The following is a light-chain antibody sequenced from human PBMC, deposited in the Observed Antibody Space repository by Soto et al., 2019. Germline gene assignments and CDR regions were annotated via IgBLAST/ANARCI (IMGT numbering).Light chain of an antibody. V-gene: IGKV1-33*01. CDR2: DAS. J-gene: IGKJ2*01. CDR1: QDISNY. CDR3: QQYDNLPPYT. Sequence: DIQMTHSPSSLSASVGDRVTITCQASQDISNYLNGYQQKPGKAPKLLIYDASNLEIGVPSRFSGSGSGTDFTFTISSLQPEDIATYYCQQYDNLPPYTFGQGTKLEIK.